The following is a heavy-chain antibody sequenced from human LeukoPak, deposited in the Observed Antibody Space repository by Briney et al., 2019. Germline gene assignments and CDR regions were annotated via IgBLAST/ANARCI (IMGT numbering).Heavy chain of an antibody. Sequence: SETLSLTCRVSGGSISGDGYHWGWIRRPPGKGLEWIGSIHYSGSTCYKTSLKSRVTIDVDTSKNQFSLKLSSVTAADTAVYYCARTSHSCYMVRGALYYVMDLWGQGTTVTVSS. J-gene: IGHJ6*02. V-gene: IGHV4-39*01. D-gene: IGHD3-10*01. CDR3: ARTSHSCYMVRGALYYVMDL. CDR2: IHYSGST. CDR1: GGSISGDGYH.